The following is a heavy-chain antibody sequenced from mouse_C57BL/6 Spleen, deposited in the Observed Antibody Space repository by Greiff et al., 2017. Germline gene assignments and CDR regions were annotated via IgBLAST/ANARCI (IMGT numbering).Heavy chain of an antibody. D-gene: IGHD1-1*01. CDR2: IDPSDSYT. V-gene: IGHV1-69*01. CDR3: ARSTDYGSSPLFAY. CDR1: GYTFTSYW. J-gene: IGHJ3*01. Sequence: QVQLQQPGAELVMPVASVKLSCKASGYTFTSYWMHWVKQRPGQGLEWIGEIDPSDSYTNYNQKFKGKSTLTVDKSSSTAYMQLSSLTSEDSAVYYCARSTDYGSSPLFAYWGQGTLVTVSA.